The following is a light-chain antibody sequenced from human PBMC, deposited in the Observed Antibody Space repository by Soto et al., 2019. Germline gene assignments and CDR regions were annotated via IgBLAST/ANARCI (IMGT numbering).Light chain of an antibody. Sequence: QSALTQPASVSGSPGQSIAISCTGTSSEVGAYNYVSWYQHQPGKAPKLIIFDVSNRPSGVSTRFSGSKSGDTASLTISGLQAEDEADYYCSSYTTSTTQVFGGGTKLTVL. CDR2: DVS. CDR3: SSYTTSTTQV. J-gene: IGLJ2*01. CDR1: SSEVGAYNY. V-gene: IGLV2-14*03.